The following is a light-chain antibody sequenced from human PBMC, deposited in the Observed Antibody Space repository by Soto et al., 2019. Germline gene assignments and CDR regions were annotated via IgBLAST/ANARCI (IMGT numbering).Light chain of an antibody. CDR3: QQYMSYS. Sequence: DIQMTQSPSSLSASLCDRVTITCRASQSISGYLNWYQQKPGTAPKLLIYHASTLESGVPSRFSGSGSGTEFTLTISSLQPDDFATYYCQQYMSYSFGQGTKVDIK. CDR2: HAS. CDR1: QSISGY. V-gene: IGKV1-5*01. J-gene: IGKJ1*01.